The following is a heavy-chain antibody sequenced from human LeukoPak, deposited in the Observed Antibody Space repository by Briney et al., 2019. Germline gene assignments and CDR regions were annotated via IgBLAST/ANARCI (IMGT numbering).Heavy chain of an antibody. Sequence: GGSLRLSCAASGFSFRSCWMHWVRQAPGKELVWVSRINGDGSTTNYADAVRGRFTISRDNAKNTLYLQMNSLRADDSAVYFCASLVGGYYPPVEAFDVWGQGTMVTVSS. CDR2: INGDGSTT. D-gene: IGHD3-3*01. CDR3: ASLVGGYYPPVEAFDV. V-gene: IGHV3-74*01. J-gene: IGHJ3*01. CDR1: GFSFRSCW.